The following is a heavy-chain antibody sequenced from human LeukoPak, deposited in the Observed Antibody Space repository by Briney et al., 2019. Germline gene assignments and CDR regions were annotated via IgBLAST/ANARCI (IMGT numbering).Heavy chain of an antibody. CDR2: TYYRSKWYR. CDR3: SRGPGGRFDY. Sequence: SQTLSLTYGISGDSVSNNSAAWNWIRQSPSRGLEWLGRTYYRSKWYRDYAVSVKSRITINPDTSKNQFSLQLNSVTPEDTAVYYCSRGPGGRFDYWGQGTLVTVSS. CDR1: GDSVSNNSAA. V-gene: IGHV6-1*01. D-gene: IGHD3-10*01. J-gene: IGHJ4*02.